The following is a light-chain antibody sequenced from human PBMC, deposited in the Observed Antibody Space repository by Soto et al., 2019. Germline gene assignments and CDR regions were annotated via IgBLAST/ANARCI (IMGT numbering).Light chain of an antibody. CDR1: SSDVGGYNY. Sequence: QSALTQPRSVSGSPGQSVTISCTGTSSDVGGYNYVSWYQQHPGKAPKLMIYDVSKRPSGVPDRFSGSKSGNTASLTISGLQAEDEAHYYCCSSVGSYTSVFGGGTKLTVL. CDR2: DVS. CDR3: CSSVGSYTSV. J-gene: IGLJ3*02. V-gene: IGLV2-11*01.